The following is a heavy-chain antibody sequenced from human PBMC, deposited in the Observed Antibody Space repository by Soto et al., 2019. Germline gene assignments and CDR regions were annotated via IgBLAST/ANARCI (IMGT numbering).Heavy chain of an antibody. D-gene: IGHD2-8*01. J-gene: IGHJ4*02. CDR1: VDSLRSSYHY. V-gene: IGHV4-39*01. CDR2: LYHTGNT. CDR3: VRVEMYAGALPPNFDR. Sequence: SETLSLPCTLSVDSLRSSYHYWGWIRQLPGKGMEWIGSLYHTGNTYYNPSLKSRVSISVDMATNEISLRLRAESVADTAVYYCVRVEMYAGALPPNFDRWGQGAMVTVSS.